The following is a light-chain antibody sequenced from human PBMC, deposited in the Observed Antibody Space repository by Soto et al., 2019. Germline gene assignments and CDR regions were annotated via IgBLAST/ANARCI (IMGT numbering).Light chain of an antibody. J-gene: IGKJ4*01. Sequence: EIVLTQSPGTLSLSPGERATLSCRASLTVSSSYLAWYQQKPGQAPRLLIYGASSRATGIPDRFSGSGSGTEFTLTISRLEPEDFAVFYCHQCDTSPFTFGGGTKVEIK. V-gene: IGKV3-20*01. CDR3: HQCDTSPFT. CDR2: GAS. CDR1: LTVSSSY.